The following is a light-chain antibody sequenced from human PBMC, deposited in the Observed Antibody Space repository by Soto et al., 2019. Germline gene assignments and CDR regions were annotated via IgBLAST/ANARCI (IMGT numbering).Light chain of an antibody. CDR3: CSYAGSSLGF. V-gene: IGLV2-23*02. CDR1: SSDVGSYNL. Sequence: QSALTQPASVSGSPGQSITISCTGTSSDVGSYNLVSWYQQHPGKAPKLMIYEVSKRPSGVSNRFSGSKSGNTASLTISGLQAEDEADYYCCSYAGSSLGFFGTGTKLTVL. CDR2: EVS. J-gene: IGLJ1*01.